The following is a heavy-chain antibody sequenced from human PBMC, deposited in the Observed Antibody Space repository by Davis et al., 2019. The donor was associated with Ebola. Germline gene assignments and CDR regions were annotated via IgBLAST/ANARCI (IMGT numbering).Heavy chain of an antibody. J-gene: IGHJ5*02. CDR2: IKYDGRTK. CDR1: GFAFSNFW. V-gene: IGHV3-7*03. CDR3: AKGGGSSWFAA. Sequence: GESLKISCEASGFAFSNFWMSWVRQAPGKGLEWVANIKYDGRTKYYVDSVKGRFAISRDNSKNTLFLQMNSLRPEDTAVYYCAKGGGSSWFAAWGQGTLVTVSS. D-gene: IGHD6-13*01.